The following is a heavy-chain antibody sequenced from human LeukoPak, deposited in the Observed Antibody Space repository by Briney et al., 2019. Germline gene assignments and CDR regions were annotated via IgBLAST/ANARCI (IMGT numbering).Heavy chain of an antibody. V-gene: IGHV3-20*04. CDR3: ASGGIYYGAAFDF. CDR2: INWNGGST. J-gene: IGHJ4*02. CDR1: GFSFDDYG. D-gene: IGHD1-26*01. Sequence: GGSLRLSCAASGFSFDDYGMSWVRQAPGKGLEWVSGINWNGGSTGYADSVKGRFTISRGNAKNSLYLQMNSLRAEDTALYYCASGGIYYGAAFDFWGQGSLVTVSA.